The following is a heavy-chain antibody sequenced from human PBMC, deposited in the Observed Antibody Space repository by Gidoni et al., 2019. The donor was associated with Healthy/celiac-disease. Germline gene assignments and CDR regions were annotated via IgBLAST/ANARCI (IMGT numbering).Heavy chain of an antibody. J-gene: IGHJ4*02. Sequence: EVQMVESGGGLVQPGRSLRLSCAASGFTFDDYAMHWGRQAPGKGLEGVSGISWKSGSIGYADSVKGRFTISRDNAKNSLYLQMNSLRAEDTALYYCAKDHWRVVGATSLLDYWGQGTLVTVSS. CDR3: AKDHWRVVGATSLLDY. D-gene: IGHD1-26*01. CDR2: ISWKSGSI. CDR1: GFTFDDYA. V-gene: IGHV3-9*01.